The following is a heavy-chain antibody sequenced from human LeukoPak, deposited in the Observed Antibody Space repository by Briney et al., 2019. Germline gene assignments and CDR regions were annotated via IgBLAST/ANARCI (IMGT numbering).Heavy chain of an antibody. V-gene: IGHV3-23*01. J-gene: IGHJ4*02. CDR2: ISGSGGST. CDR1: GFTFSSYA. Sequence: GGSLRLSCAASGFTFSSYAMSWVRQAPGKGLEWVSAISGSGGSTYYADSVKGRLTISRDNSKNTLYLQMNSLRVEDTAVYYCAKMSAPAFFESWGQGTLVTVSS. D-gene: IGHD6-13*01. CDR3: AKMSAPAFFES.